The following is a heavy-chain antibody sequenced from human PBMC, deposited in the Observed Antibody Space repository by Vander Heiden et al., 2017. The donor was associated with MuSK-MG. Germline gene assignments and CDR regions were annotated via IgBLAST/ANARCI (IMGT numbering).Heavy chain of an antibody. CDR3: ASASMVRGVWFDP. CDR1: GGSISSYY. CDR2: IYYSGST. Sequence: QVQLQEPGPGLVKPSETLSLTCTVPGGSISSYYWSWIRQPPGKGLEWIGYIYYSGSTNYNPSLKSRVTISVDTSKNQFSLKLSSVTAADTAVYYCASASMVRGVWFDPWGQGTLVTVSS. V-gene: IGHV4-59*01. D-gene: IGHD3-10*01. J-gene: IGHJ5*02.